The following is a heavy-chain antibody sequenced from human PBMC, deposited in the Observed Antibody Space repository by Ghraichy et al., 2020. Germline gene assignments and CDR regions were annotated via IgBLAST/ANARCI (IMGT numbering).Heavy chain of an antibody. J-gene: IGHJ5*02. Sequence: SQTLSLTCTVSGGSISSYYWSWIRQPPGKGLEWIGYIYYSGSTNYNPSLKSRVTISVDTSKNQFSLKLSSVTAADAAVYYCARGIVVVVAATPDWFDPWGQGTLVTVSS. CDR2: IYYSGST. V-gene: IGHV4-59*01. CDR1: GGSISSYY. D-gene: IGHD2-15*01. CDR3: ARGIVVVVAATPDWFDP.